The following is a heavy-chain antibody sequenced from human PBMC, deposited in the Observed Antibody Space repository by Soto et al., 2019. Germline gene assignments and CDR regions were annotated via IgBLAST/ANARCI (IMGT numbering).Heavy chain of an antibody. J-gene: IGHJ4*02. D-gene: IGHD3-10*01. CDR2: INAGNGNT. Sequence: ASVKVSCKASGYTLTSYAMHWVRQAPGQRLEWMGWINAGNGNTKYSQKFQGRVTITRDTSASTAYMELSSLRSEDTAVYYCARDRRSYYGSGSYYKDYYFDYWGQGTLVTVSS. V-gene: IGHV1-3*01. CDR3: ARDRRSYYGSGSYYKDYYFDY. CDR1: GYTLTSYA.